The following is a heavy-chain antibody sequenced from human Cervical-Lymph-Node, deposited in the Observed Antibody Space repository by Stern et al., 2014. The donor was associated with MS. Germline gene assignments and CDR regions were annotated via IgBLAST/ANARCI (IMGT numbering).Heavy chain of an antibody. CDR3: AISYTGWDNPFHFYGMDV. CDR2: IIPIAGQA. Sequence: QVQLVQSGAEVKKPGSSVKVSCKASGDSLSRFAISWVRQAPGQGLEWMGGIIPIAGQANYAQKFQDRFKLIADESTSTAYMELSSLKSEDAAVYYCAISYTGWDNPFHFYGMDVWGQGTTVTVSS. CDR1: GDSLSRFA. D-gene: IGHD6-19*01. V-gene: IGHV1-69*01. J-gene: IGHJ6*02.